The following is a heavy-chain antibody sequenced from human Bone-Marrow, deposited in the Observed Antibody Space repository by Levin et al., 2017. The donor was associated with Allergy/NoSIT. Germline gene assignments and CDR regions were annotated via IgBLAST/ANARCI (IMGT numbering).Heavy chain of an antibody. CDR3: TAWIVGACY. CDR1: GFNFSRSW. V-gene: IGHV3-15*01. J-gene: IGHJ4*02. CDR2: IKSKANGGTT. D-gene: IGHD1-26*01. Sequence: GGSLRLSCAASGFNFSRSWMSWVRQAPGKGLEWVGRIKSKANGGTTDYAAPVKGRFTVSRDDSENTLSLHMNSLKAEDTAVYYCTAWIVGACYWGQGSLVTVSS.